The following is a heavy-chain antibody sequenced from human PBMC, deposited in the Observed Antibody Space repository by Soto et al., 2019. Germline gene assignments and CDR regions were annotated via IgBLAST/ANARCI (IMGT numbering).Heavy chain of an antibody. Sequence: ASVKVSCKGSGGTFSSYAISWVRQAPGQGLEWMGGIIPIFGTANYAQKFQGRVTITADESTSTAYMELSSLRSEDTAVYYCAREFKQNWFDPWGRGTLVTVSS. J-gene: IGHJ5*02. CDR3: AREFKQNWFDP. CDR2: IIPIFGTA. CDR1: GGTFSSYA. V-gene: IGHV1-69*13. D-gene: IGHD6-13*01.